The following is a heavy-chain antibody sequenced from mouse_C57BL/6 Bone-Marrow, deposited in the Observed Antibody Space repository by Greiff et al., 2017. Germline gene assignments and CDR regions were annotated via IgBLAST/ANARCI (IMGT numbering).Heavy chain of an antibody. Sequence: EVQVVESGPGLVKPSQSLSLTCSVTGYSITSGYYWNWIRQFPGNKLEWMGYISYDGSNNYNPSLKNRISITRDTSKNQFFLKLNSVTTEDTATYYCAREYYGSDWYFDVWGTGTTVTVSS. D-gene: IGHD1-1*01. V-gene: IGHV3-6*01. CDR2: ISYDGSN. CDR1: GYSITSGYY. J-gene: IGHJ1*03. CDR3: AREYYGSDWYFDV.